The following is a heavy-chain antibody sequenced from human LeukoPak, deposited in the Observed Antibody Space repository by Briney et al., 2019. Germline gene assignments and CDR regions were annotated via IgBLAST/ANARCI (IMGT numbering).Heavy chain of an antibody. D-gene: IGHD4-17*01. V-gene: IGHV3-48*02. CDR2: ISDSSSII. J-gene: IGHJ3*02. CDR3: ARGPYGDYVDAFDI. Sequence: PGGSLRLSYAASGFTFSTYTMNGVRQAPGKGLEWLSYISDSSSIIYYADSVKGRFTISRDNAKNSLYLQMNSLRDEDTAVYYCARGPYGDYVDAFDIWGQGTMVTVSS. CDR1: GFTFSTYT.